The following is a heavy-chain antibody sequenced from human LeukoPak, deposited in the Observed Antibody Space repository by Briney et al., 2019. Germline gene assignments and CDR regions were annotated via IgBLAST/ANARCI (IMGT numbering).Heavy chain of an antibody. J-gene: IGHJ4*02. CDR3: TRDYYIVGVTKRFDY. CDR1: GDSVSSNSSA. D-gene: IGHD1-26*01. Sequence: SQTLSLTCAISGDSVSSNSSAWNWIRQSPSRGLEWLGRTYYRSKWYNDYAVSVKSRITTNPDTSKNQFSLQLISVTPEDTAVYYCTRDYYIVGVTKRFDYWGQGTLVTVSS. CDR2: TYYRSKWYN. V-gene: IGHV6-1*01.